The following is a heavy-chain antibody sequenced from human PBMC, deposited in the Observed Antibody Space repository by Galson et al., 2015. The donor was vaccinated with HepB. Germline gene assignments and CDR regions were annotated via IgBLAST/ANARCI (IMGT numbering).Heavy chain of an antibody. Sequence: SLRLSCAASGFTFSDYYMSWIRQAPGKGLEWVSYISSSGSTIYYADSVKGRFTISRDNAKNSLYLQMNSLRAEDTAVYYCARALRGGYDTSFDIWGQGTMVTVSS. D-gene: IGHD3-16*01. J-gene: IGHJ3*02. CDR2: ISSSGSTI. CDR3: ARALRGGYDTSFDI. V-gene: IGHV3-11*01. CDR1: GFTFSDYY.